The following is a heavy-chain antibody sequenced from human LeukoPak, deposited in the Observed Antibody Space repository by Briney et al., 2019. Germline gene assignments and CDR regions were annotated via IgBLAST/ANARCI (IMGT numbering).Heavy chain of an antibody. CDR3: ARWDYDSSGYALYYFDY. V-gene: IGHV7-4-1*02. CDR1: GYTFTSYA. CDR2: INAYTGNP. D-gene: IGHD3-22*01. Sequence: ASVKVSCKASGYTFTSYAMNWVRQAPGQGLEWMGWINAYTGNPTYAQGFTGRFVFSLDTSVSTAYLQISSLKAEDTAVYYCARWDYDSSGYALYYFDYWGQGTLVTVSS. J-gene: IGHJ4*02.